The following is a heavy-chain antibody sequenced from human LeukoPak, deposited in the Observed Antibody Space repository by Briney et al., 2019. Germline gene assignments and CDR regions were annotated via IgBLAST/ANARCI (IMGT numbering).Heavy chain of an antibody. CDR1: GFTFSSHW. J-gene: IGHJ5*02. CDR2: IKQDGSEK. V-gene: IGHV3-7*01. Sequence: PGGSLGLSCAASGFTFSSHWMSWVRQAPGKGLEWVANIKQDGSEKYYVDSVKGRFTISRDNAKNSLYLQMNSLRAEDTAVYYCARDYYDSSGYSRGAYNWFDPWGQGTLVTVSS. D-gene: IGHD3-22*01. CDR3: ARDYYDSSGYSRGAYNWFDP.